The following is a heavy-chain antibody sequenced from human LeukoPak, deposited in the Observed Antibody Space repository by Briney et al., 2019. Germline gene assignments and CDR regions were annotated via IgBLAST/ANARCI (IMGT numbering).Heavy chain of an antibody. CDR1: GGSISSYY. Sequence: SETLSLTCTVSGGSISSYYWSWIRQPPGKGLEWIGYIYYSGSTNYNPSLKSRVTISVDTSGNQFSLKLSSVTAADTAVYYCARVLIAAAGTGRDYFDYWGQGTLVTVSS. CDR2: IYYSGST. J-gene: IGHJ4*02. D-gene: IGHD6-13*01. CDR3: ARVLIAAAGTGRDYFDY. V-gene: IGHV4-59*01.